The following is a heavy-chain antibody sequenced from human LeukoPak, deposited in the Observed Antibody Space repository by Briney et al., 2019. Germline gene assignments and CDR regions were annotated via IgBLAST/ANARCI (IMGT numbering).Heavy chain of an antibody. CDR3: AKIRLWPETWFAS. CDR2: VNHRGTT. CDR1: GGSFSDYF. D-gene: IGHD3-10*01. Sequence: SETLSLTCEVSGGSFSDYFWGWFRQPPGKGRDWIGEVNHRGTTNTKPSLKSPVSISVEPSQNQFSLTQSSVTAADTAVYYCAKIRLWPETWFASWGQGSLVTVPS. J-gene: IGHJ5*01. V-gene: IGHV4-34*01.